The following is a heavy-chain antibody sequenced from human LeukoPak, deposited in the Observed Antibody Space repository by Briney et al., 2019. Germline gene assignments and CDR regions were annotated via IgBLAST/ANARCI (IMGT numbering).Heavy chain of an antibody. V-gene: IGHV3-48*03. J-gene: IGHJ3*02. D-gene: IGHD2-15*01. CDR2: ISSSGSTI. CDR1: GFTFSSYE. Sequence: PGGSLRLSCAASGFTFSSYEMNWVRQAPGKGLEWVSYISSSGSTIYYADSVKGRFTISRDNAKNSLYLQMNSLRAEDTAVYYCARGGAYCSGGSCSQGYDAFDIWGQGTMVTVSS. CDR3: ARGGAYCSGGSCSQGYDAFDI.